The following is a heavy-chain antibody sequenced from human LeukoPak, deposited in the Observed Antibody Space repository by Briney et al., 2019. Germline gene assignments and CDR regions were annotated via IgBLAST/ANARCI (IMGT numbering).Heavy chain of an antibody. D-gene: IGHD1-26*01. CDR2: ISSSNCYI. CDR1: GFTFSSYS. Sequence: PGGSLRLSCAASGFTFSSYSMNWVRQAPGNGLEWVSSISSSNCYIYYADSVKGRFTISRDNAKNSLYLQMNSLRAEDTAVYYFARERVGATALGYYYCYMDVWGKGTTVTVSS. J-gene: IGHJ6*03. CDR3: ARERVGATALGYYYCYMDV. V-gene: IGHV3-21*01.